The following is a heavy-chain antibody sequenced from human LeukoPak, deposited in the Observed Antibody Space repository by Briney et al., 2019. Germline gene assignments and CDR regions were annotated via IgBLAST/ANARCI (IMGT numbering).Heavy chain of an antibody. J-gene: IGHJ6*02. CDR3: ARFFLRRLVPAYYYGMDV. D-gene: IGHD6-19*01. V-gene: IGHV3-33*01. Sequence: GGSLRLSCAASGFTFSSYGMHWVRQAPGKGLKWVAVIWYDGSNKYYADSVKGRFTISRDNSKNTLYLQMNSLRAEDTAVYYCARFFLRRLVPAYYYGMDVWGQGTTVTVSS. CDR1: GFTFSSYG. CDR2: IWYDGSNK.